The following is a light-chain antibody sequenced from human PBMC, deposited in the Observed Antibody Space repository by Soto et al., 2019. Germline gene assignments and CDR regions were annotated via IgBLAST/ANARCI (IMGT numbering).Light chain of an antibody. CDR3: CSYAGINDYV. CDR1: SSDVGGYNY. J-gene: IGLJ1*01. Sequence: QSVLTQLPSASGSPGQSVTISCTGLSSDVGGYNYVSWYQQYPGKAPKLMIYEVSKRPSGVPDRFSGSKSGNTASLTVSGLQAEDEADYYCCSYAGINDYVFGTGTKVTVL. CDR2: EVS. V-gene: IGLV2-8*01.